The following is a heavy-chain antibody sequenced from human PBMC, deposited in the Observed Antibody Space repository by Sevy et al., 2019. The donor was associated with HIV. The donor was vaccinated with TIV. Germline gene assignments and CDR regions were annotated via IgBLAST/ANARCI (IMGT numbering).Heavy chain of an antibody. V-gene: IGHV3-30*18. J-gene: IGHJ6*02. CDR1: GFIFSTYG. CDR2: ISFDGSDK. CDR3: SKMQGGSYNYYGMDV. Sequence: GGSLRLSCAASGFIFSTYGIHSVRQAPGKGLEWVAVISFDGSDKYYADSVSGRFTMSRDNSKNTLYLQMNSLRVEETAIYYCSKMQGGSYNYYGMDVWGQETTVTVYS. D-gene: IGHD1-26*01.